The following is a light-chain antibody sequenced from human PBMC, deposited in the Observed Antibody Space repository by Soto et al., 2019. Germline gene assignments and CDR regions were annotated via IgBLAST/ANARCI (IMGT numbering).Light chain of an antibody. Sequence: ETVMTQSPATLSESQGERATLSCRASKSVSNNLAWYQQKPGQAPRLLIYGAAARATGIPARFSGSGFGTEFTLTISSLQSEDSAVYYCQHYNDWPLTFGGGTKVEIK. CDR1: KSVSNN. CDR2: GAA. J-gene: IGKJ4*01. CDR3: QHYNDWPLT. V-gene: IGKV3-15*01.